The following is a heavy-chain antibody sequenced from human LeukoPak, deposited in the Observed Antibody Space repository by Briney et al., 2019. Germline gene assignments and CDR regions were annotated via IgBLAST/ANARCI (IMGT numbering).Heavy chain of an antibody. V-gene: IGHV3-23*01. J-gene: IGHJ4*02. CDR1: GITFTNLV. Sequence: GGSLRLSCAASGITFTNLVMTWVRQAPGKGLEWVSSISGSGRSTYYANSVKGRVTISRDNSKNTVSLHINSLRVDDSAIYYCTKGRSMGRFDLWSQGTLVSVSS. CDR2: ISGSGRST. CDR3: TKGRSMGRFDL.